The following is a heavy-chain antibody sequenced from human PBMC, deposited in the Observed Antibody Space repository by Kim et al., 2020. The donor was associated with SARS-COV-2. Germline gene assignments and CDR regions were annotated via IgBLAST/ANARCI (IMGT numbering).Heavy chain of an antibody. D-gene: IGHD6-13*01. V-gene: IGHV4-59*01. Sequence: NTNYHPTLKSRVTISVDTSKNHFSLNLNSVTAADTAVYYCASLAAGYGVDVWGQGTTVTVSS. CDR3: ASLAAGYGVDV. CDR2: NT. J-gene: IGHJ6*02.